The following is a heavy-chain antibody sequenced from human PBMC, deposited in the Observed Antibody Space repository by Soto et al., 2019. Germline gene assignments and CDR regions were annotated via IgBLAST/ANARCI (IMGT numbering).Heavy chain of an antibody. J-gene: IGHJ4*02. Sequence: SGPTLVNPTQTLTLTCTFSGFSLTTSGVGVGWIRQPPGKALEWLALIYWNDVKRYSPSLKSSLTITKDTSKNQVVLTMTNMDPVDTATYYCARGPRRFDYWGQGTLVTVSS. CDR3: ARGPRRFDY. V-gene: IGHV2-5*01. CDR2: IYWNDVK. CDR1: GFSLTTSGVG.